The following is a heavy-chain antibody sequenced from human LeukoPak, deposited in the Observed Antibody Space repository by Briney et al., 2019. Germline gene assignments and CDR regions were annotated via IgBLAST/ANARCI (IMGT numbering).Heavy chain of an antibody. V-gene: IGHV3-30*18. CDR1: GFALSDCG. J-gene: IGHJ3*02. Sequence: GGSLRLSCAASGFALSDCGMHWVRQFPGKGLGWVAVDPFGVRNIYYADSVKGRFTICRNNSKNTLYLQTNNVRDEDTAIYYCAKQFGGDLHYLGAFDIWGQGTMVTVS. CDR2: DPFGVRNI. D-gene: IGHD2-21*02. CDR3: AKQFGGDLHYLGAFDI.